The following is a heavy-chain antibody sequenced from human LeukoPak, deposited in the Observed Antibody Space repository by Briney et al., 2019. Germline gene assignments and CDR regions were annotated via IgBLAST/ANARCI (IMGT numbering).Heavy chain of an antibody. D-gene: IGHD5-18*01. Sequence: GGSLRLSCAASGFTFSSYAMVWVRQAPGKGLEWLSATTASGGNTYYADPVKGRLTSSRDNSKDTLYLQVNSLRAEDTAVYYCAKGNGYSYGRYYFDYWGQGTLVTVSS. V-gene: IGHV3-23*01. J-gene: IGHJ4*02. CDR3: AKGNGYSYGRYYFDY. CDR1: GFTFSSYA. CDR2: TTASGGNT.